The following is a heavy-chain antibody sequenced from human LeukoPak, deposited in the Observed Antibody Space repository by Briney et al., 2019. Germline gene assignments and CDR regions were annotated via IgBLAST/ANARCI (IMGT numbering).Heavy chain of an antibody. CDR3: AREFCSSTSCRREPGY. V-gene: IGHV1-46*01. Sequence: ASVKASCKASGYTFTSYYMHWVRQAPGQGPEWMGIINPSGGSTSYAQKFQGRVTMTRDTSTSTVYMELSSLRSEDTAVYYCAREFCSSTSCRREPGYWGQGTLVTVSS. CDR1: GYTFTSYY. D-gene: IGHD2-2*01. CDR2: INPSGGST. J-gene: IGHJ4*02.